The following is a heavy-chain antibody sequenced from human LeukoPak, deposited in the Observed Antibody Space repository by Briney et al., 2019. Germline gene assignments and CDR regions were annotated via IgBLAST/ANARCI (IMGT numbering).Heavy chain of an antibody. J-gene: IGHJ4*02. CDR2: INPNSGGT. Sequence: GASVKVSCKASGYTFTGYYMHWVRQAPGQGLEWMGWINPNSGGTNYAQKFQGRVAMTRDTSISTAYMELSRLRSDDTAVYYCARIYCSSTSCYPGMIDYWGQGTLVTVSS. V-gene: IGHV1-2*02. CDR1: GYTFTGYY. CDR3: ARIYCSSTSCYPGMIDY. D-gene: IGHD2-2*01.